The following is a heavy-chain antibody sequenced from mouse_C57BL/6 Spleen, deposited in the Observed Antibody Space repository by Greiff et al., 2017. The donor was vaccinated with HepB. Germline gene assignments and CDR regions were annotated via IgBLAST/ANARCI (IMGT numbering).Heavy chain of an antibody. Sequence: QVQLQQSDAELVKPGASVKISCKVSGYTFTDHTIHWMKQRPEQGLEWIGYIYPRDGSTKYNEKFKGKATLTADKSSSTAYMQLNSLTSEDSAVYFCAREEIYYDYDDAMDYWGQGTSVTVSS. J-gene: IGHJ4*01. V-gene: IGHV1-78*01. D-gene: IGHD2-4*01. CDR2: IYPRDGST. CDR3: AREEIYYDYDDAMDY. CDR1: GYTFTDHT.